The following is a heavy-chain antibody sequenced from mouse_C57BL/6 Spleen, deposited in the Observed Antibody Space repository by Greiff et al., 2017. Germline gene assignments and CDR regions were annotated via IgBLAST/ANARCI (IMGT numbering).Heavy chain of an antibody. CDR1: GFTFSSYT. CDR2: ISGGGGNT. D-gene: IGHD1-1*01. V-gene: IGHV5-9*01. CDR3: ARQEIYYYGSSYYFDY. Sequence: DVKLQESGGGLVKPGGSLKLSCAASGFTFSSYTMSWVRQTPEKRLEWVATISGGGGNTYYPDSVKGRFTISRDNAKNTLYLQMSSLRSEDTALYYCARQEIYYYGSSYYFDYWGQGTTLTVSS. J-gene: IGHJ2*01.